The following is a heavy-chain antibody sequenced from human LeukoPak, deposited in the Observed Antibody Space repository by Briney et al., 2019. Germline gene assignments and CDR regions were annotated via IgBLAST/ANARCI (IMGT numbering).Heavy chain of an antibody. Sequence: GGSLRLSCAASGFTFDDYAMHWVRQAPGKGLEWVSLISWDGGSTYYADSVKGRFTISRDNSKNSLYLQMSSLRAEDTALYYCAKAPIKYSSSSFYMDVWGKGTTVTVSS. D-gene: IGHD6-6*01. CDR2: ISWDGGST. CDR3: AKAPIKYSSSSFYMDV. J-gene: IGHJ6*03. CDR1: GFTFDDYA. V-gene: IGHV3-43D*03.